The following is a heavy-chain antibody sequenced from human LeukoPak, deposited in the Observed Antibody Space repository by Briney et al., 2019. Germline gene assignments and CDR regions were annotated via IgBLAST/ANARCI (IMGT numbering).Heavy chain of an antibody. CDR2: ISYDGSNK. CDR3: ARAARIVGATSGAFDI. CDR1: GFTFSSYA. D-gene: IGHD1-26*01. V-gene: IGHV3-30*04. Sequence: GGSLRLSCAASGFTFSSYAMHWVRQAPGKGLEWVAVISYDGSNKYYADSVKGRFTISRDNSKNTLYLQMNSLRAEDTAVYYCARAARIVGATSGAFDIWGQGTMVTVSS. J-gene: IGHJ3*02.